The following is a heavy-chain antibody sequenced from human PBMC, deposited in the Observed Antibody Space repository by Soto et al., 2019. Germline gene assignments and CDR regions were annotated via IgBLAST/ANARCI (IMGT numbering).Heavy chain of an antibody. D-gene: IGHD4-17*01. CDR3: ARTVTTGYYYYGMDV. V-gene: IGHV4-31*03. CDR1: GGSISSGGYY. Sequence: QVQLQESGPGLVKPSQTLSLTCTVSGGSISSGGYYWSWIRQHPGKGLEWIGYIYYSGSTYYNPSLKSRVTTSVDTSKNQFSLKLSSVTAADTAVYYCARTVTTGYYYYGMDVWGQGTTVTVSS. J-gene: IGHJ6*02. CDR2: IYYSGST.